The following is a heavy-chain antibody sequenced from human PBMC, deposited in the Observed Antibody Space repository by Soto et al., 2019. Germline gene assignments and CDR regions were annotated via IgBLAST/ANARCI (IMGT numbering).Heavy chain of an antibody. J-gene: IGHJ4*02. Sequence: EVQLVESGGDLVQPGGSLRLSCAASGFSFTNYWMHWVRQAPGKGLVWISRINSEGSNTIYADSVKGRFTISRDNAKNTLYLEMNSLSAEDTAMYYCARQGTAVTPFDYWGQGTLVTVSS. D-gene: IGHD4-17*01. V-gene: IGHV3-74*01. CDR2: INSEGSNT. CDR1: GFSFTNYW. CDR3: ARQGTAVTPFDY.